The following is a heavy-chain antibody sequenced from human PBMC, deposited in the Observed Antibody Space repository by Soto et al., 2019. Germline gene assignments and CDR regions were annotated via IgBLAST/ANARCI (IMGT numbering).Heavy chain of an antibody. CDR2: ISGSGGST. J-gene: IGHJ4*02. CDR3: AKDRTPSLGYSGYDCFDY. Sequence: DVQLLESGGGLVQPGGSLRLSCAASGFTFSNYAMSWVRQAPGKGLEWVSGISGSGGSTYYADSVKGRFTISRDNSKNTLYLQMNSLRAEDTAVYYCAKDRTPSLGYSGYDCFDYWGQGTLVTVSS. V-gene: IGHV3-23*01. CDR1: GFTFSNYA. D-gene: IGHD5-12*01.